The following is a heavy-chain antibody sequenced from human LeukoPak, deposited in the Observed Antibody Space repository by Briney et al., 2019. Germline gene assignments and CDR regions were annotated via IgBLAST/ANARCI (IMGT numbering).Heavy chain of an antibody. D-gene: IGHD2/OR15-2a*01. CDR1: GGSNSTSAFY. CDR3: ARQISDYYYYYMDV. V-gene: IGHV4-39*01. CDR2: IYDSGNE. Sequence: PSETLSLTCTVSGGSNSTSAFYWGWIRQPPGKGLEWIGSIYDSGNEFYNPSLKSRVTISADTSKNQFSLKLNSVTAADTAMYYCARQISDYYYYYMDVWGEGITVTVSS. J-gene: IGHJ6*03.